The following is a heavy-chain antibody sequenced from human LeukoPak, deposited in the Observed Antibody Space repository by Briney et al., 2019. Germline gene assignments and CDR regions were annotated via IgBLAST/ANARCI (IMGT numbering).Heavy chain of an antibody. CDR1: GFTFSSYL. D-gene: IGHD6-13*01. J-gene: IGHJ4*02. CDR2: ISFDGSNK. V-gene: IGHV3-30-3*01. CDR3: AREARGSSWYDFDY. Sequence: PGGSLRLSCAASGFTFSSYLMHWVRQAPGKGLEWVALISFDGSNKYYADSVKGRFTISRDNSKNTLYLQMNSLRAEDTAVYYCAREARGSSWYDFDYWGQGTLVTVSS.